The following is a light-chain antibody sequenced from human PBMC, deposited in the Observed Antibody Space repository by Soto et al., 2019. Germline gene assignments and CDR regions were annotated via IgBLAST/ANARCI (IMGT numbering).Light chain of an antibody. J-gene: IGLJ2*01. Sequence: QPVLTQPPSASGTPGQRVTISCSGGSSNIGSNNVNWYQQLPGTAPKLLIYSNNQRPSGVPDRFSGSRSGTSASLAISGLQSEDEANYYCAAWDDSLNGVVFGGGTKLTVL. CDR3: AAWDDSLNGVV. CDR1: SSNIGSNN. CDR2: SNN. V-gene: IGLV1-44*01.